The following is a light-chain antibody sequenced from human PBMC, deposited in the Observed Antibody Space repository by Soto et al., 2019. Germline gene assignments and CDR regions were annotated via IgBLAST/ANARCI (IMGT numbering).Light chain of an antibody. V-gene: IGLV6-57*02. CDR3: QSYDDSIAI. Sequence: NFMLTQPHSVSESPGKTVTISCTASGGNIGSNYVQWYQQRPGSAPTTVIYDDDQRPSGVPDRVSGSIDTSSNSASLTISGLKTEDEADYYCQSYDDSIAIFGGGTKVTVL. J-gene: IGLJ2*01. CDR2: DDD. CDR1: GGNIGSNY.